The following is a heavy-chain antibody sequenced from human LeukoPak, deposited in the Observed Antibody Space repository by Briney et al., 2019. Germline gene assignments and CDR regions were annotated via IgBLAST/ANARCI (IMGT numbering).Heavy chain of an antibody. CDR3: ARYVVYGSGKYYFDY. J-gene: IGHJ4*02. CDR2: INYSGST. D-gene: IGHD3-10*01. V-gene: IGHV4-39*01. Sequence: PSETLSLTCTVSGGSVSSTTYYWSWIRQPPGKGLEWIASINYSGSTYYNPSLKSRVTLSVVTSETQFSLKLSSVTAADTAVYYCARYVVYGSGKYYFDYWGQGTLVTVPS. CDR1: GGSVSSTTYY.